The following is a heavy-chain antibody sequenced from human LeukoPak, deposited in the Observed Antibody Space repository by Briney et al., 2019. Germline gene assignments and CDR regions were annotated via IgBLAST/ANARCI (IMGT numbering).Heavy chain of an antibody. Sequence: GGSLRLSCAASGFTFSGYSMNWVRQAPGKGLEWVSSISSSSSYIYYADSVKGRFTISRDNAKNSLYLQMNSLRAEDTAVYYCARNLITFGGVIANALDYWGQGTLVTVSS. CDR2: ISSSSSYI. CDR1: GFTFSGYS. J-gene: IGHJ4*02. D-gene: IGHD3-16*02. CDR3: ARNLITFGGVIANALDY. V-gene: IGHV3-21*01.